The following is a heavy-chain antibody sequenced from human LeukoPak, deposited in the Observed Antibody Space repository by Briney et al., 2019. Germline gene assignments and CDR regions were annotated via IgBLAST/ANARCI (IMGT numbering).Heavy chain of an antibody. CDR3: ARGPYYYDTSPFGWFDP. CDR2: IWYDGSNK. CDR1: GFTFSSYG. D-gene: IGHD3-22*01. V-gene: IGHV3-33*01. Sequence: PGRSLRLSCAASGFTFSSYGMYWVRQAPGKGLEWVAVIWYDGSNKYYADSVKGRFTISRDNSKNTLYLQMNSLRAEDTAVYYCARGPYYYDTSPFGWFDPWGQGTLVTVSS. J-gene: IGHJ5*02.